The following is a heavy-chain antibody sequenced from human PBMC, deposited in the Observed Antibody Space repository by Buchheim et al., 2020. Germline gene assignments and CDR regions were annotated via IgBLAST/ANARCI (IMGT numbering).Heavy chain of an antibody. CDR1: GGSISSGSYF. J-gene: IGHJ6*02. D-gene: IGHD4-17*01. V-gene: IGHV4-61*02. CDR3: ARSRTVLHYYYYAMDV. CDR2: FYISGST. Sequence: QVQLQESGPGLVKPSQTLSLTCTVSGGSISSGSYFWSWIRQPAGKGLEWIGRFYISGSTTYNPSLKSRVTISVDTSKNQFSLKLTSVTAADTAVYYCARSRTVLHYYYYAMDVWGQGTT.